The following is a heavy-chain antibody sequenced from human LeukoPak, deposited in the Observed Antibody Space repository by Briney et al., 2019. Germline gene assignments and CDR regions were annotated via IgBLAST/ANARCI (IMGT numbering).Heavy chain of an antibody. V-gene: IGHV1-18*04. CDR3: ARDKGILWFGELLEVDY. Sequence: ASVKVSCKASGYTFTSYGISWVRQAPGQGLEWMGWISAYNGNTNYARKLQGRVTMTTDTSTSTAYMELRSLRSDDTAVYYCARDKGILWFGELLEVDYWGQGTLVTVSS. CDR2: ISAYNGNT. D-gene: IGHD3-10*01. CDR1: GYTFTSYG. J-gene: IGHJ4*02.